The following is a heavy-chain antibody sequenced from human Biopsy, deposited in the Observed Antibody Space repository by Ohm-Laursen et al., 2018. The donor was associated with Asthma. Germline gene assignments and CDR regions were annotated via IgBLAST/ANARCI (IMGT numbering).Heavy chain of an antibody. CDR3: ARAVDYSHYYGIDV. J-gene: IGHJ6*02. CDR2: ISVYNGNT. V-gene: IGHV1-18*01. Sequence: SVKVSCKASGYTFNSAGITWVRQAPGQGLEWMGWISVYNGNTKVAQKLQDRVTMISDTSTSTAYMELRSLRSDDTAVYFCARAVDYSHYYGIDVWGQGTTVTVS. D-gene: IGHD3-10*01. CDR1: GYTFNSAG.